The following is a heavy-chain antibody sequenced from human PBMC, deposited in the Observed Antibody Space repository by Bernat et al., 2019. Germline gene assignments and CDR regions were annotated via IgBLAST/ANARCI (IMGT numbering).Heavy chain of an antibody. CDR3: VKSNCAGCSSWFGMNWFDP. CDR2: ISSNGGST. Sequence: EVQLVESGGGLVQPGGSLRLSCSASGFTFSSYAMHWVRQAPGKGLEYVSAISSNGGSTYYADSVKGRFTISRDNSKNTLYLQMSSLRAEDTAVYYCVKSNCAGCSSWFGMNWFDPWGQGTLVTVSS. D-gene: IGHD6-13*01. CDR1: GFTFSSYA. V-gene: IGHV3-64D*06. J-gene: IGHJ5*02.